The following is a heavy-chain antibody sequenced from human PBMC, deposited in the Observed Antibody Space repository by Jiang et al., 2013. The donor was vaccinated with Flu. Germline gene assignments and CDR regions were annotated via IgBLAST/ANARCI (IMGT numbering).Heavy chain of an antibody. V-gene: IGHV1-46*01. Sequence: TSYAQKFQGRVTMTRDTSTSTVYMELSSLRSEDTAVYYCARGAKRPGSGSYFDYWGQGTLVTVSS. J-gene: IGHJ4*02. D-gene: IGHD3-22*01. CDR3: ARGAKRPGSGSYFDY. CDR2: T.